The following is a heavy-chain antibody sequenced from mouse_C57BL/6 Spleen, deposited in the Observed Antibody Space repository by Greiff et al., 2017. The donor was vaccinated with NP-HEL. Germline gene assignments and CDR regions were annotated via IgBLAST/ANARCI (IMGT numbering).Heavy chain of an antibody. CDR3: ATRSNYHYYFDY. Sequence: EVKLVESGGGLVKPGGSLKLSCAASGFTFSDYGMHWVRQAPEKGLEWVAYISSGSSNIYYADTVKGRFTISRDNAKNILFLQLTRLRSEDTAMYYCATRSNYHYYFDYWGQGTTLTVSS. V-gene: IGHV5-17*01. CDR2: ISSGSSNI. D-gene: IGHD2-5*01. CDR1: GFTFSDYG. J-gene: IGHJ2*01.